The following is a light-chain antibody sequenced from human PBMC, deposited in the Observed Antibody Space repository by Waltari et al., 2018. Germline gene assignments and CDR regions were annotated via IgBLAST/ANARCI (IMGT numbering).Light chain of an antibody. CDR2: WAS. V-gene: IGKV4-1*01. CDR1: KIVLYSSNNKNY. J-gene: IGKJ4*01. CDR3: QQYYSTPLT. Sequence: DIVMTQSPDSLDESLGERETINCKYSKIVLYSSNNKNYLAWYQQKPGQPPKLLIYWASTRESGVPDRFSGSGSGTDFTLTISSLQAEDVAVYYCQQYYSTPLTFGGGTKVEIK.